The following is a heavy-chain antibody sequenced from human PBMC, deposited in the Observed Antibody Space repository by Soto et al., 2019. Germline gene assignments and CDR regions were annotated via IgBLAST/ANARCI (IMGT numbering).Heavy chain of an antibody. D-gene: IGHD4-17*01. V-gene: IGHV3-33*01. Sequence: QVQLVESGGGVVQPGRSLRLSCAASGFTFSSYGMHWVRQAPGKGLEWVAVIWYDGSNKYYADSVKGRFTISRDNSKNTLYLQMNSLRAEDTAVYYCARGPGGYGDYGNYHYYYMDVWGKGTTVTVSS. J-gene: IGHJ6*03. CDR2: IWYDGSNK. CDR3: ARGPGGYGDYGNYHYYYMDV. CDR1: GFTFSSYG.